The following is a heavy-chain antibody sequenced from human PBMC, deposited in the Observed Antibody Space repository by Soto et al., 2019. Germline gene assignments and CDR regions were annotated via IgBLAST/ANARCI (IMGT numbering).Heavy chain of an antibody. CDR1: AFNFRSYG. Sequence: SGGSLRLSCAASAFNFRSYGMSWVRQAPGKGLEWISAIYGSGGSTYYAESVKGRFTISRDNSRSTLFLLLNSLRVEDTAVYFCARARSGWYFFDYWGQGALVTVSS. CDR2: IYGSGGST. J-gene: IGHJ4*02. D-gene: IGHD6-19*01. CDR3: ARARSGWYFFDY. V-gene: IGHV3-23*01.